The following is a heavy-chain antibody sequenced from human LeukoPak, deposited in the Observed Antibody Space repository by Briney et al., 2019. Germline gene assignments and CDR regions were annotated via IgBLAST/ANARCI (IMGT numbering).Heavy chain of an antibody. CDR3: ARVRSKYQPLLSAFDY. CDR2: IYYSGST. V-gene: IGHV4-39*07. CDR1: GGSISSSSYY. J-gene: IGHJ4*02. D-gene: IGHD2-2*01. Sequence: SETLSLTCTVSGGSISSSSYYWGWIRQPPGKGLEWIGSIYYSGSTNYNPSLKSRVTISVDTSKNQFSLKLSSVTAADTAVYYCARVRSKYQPLLSAFDYWGQGTLVTVSS.